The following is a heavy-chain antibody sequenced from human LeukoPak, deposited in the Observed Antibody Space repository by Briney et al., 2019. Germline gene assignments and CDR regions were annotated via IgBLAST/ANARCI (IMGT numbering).Heavy chain of an antibody. J-gene: IGHJ5*02. CDR2: INHSGST. Sequence: SETLSLTCAVYGGSFSGYYWSWIRQPPGKGLEWIGEINHSGSTNYNPSLKSRVTISVDTSKNQFSLKLSSVTAADTAVYYCAQVGYCSSTSCYWKYNWFDPWGQGTLVTVSS. V-gene: IGHV4-34*01. CDR1: GGSFSGYY. CDR3: AQVGYCSSTSCYWKYNWFDP. D-gene: IGHD2-2*01.